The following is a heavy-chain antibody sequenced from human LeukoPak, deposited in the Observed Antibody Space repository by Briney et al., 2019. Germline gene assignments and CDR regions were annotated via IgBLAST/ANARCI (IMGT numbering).Heavy chain of an antibody. CDR2: IYTSEST. CDR3: AIYSSSDPLYYYGMDV. Sequence: SETLSLTCTVSGGSISSYYWSWIRQPAGKGLEWIGRIYTSESTNYNPSLKSRVTMSADTSKNQFSLKLSSVTAADTAVYYCAIYSSSDPLYYYGMDVWGQGTTVTVSS. D-gene: IGHD6-6*01. J-gene: IGHJ6*02. CDR1: GGSISSYY. V-gene: IGHV4-4*07.